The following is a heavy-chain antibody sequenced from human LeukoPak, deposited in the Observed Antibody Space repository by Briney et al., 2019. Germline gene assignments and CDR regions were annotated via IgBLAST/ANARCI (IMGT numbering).Heavy chain of an antibody. V-gene: IGHV3-21*01. Sequence: GRSLRLSCAASGFTFSSYSMNWVRQAPGKGLEWVSSITSSSSSLYYADSVKGRFTISRDNAKNSLYLQMNSLRAEDTAVYYCARGHGAFDWLLFLFFDYWGQGTLVTVSS. J-gene: IGHJ4*02. CDR3: ARGHGAFDWLLFLFFDY. D-gene: IGHD3-9*01. CDR2: ITSSSSSL. CDR1: GFTFSSYS.